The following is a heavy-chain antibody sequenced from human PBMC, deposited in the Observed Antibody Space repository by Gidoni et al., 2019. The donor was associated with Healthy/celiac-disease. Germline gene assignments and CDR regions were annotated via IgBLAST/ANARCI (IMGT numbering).Heavy chain of an antibody. D-gene: IGHD2-15*01. Sequence: EVQLLESGGGLVQPGGSLRLSCAASGFTFSIYAMSWVRQAPGKGLEWVSAISGSGGSTYYADSVKGRFTISRDNSKNTLYLQMNSLRAEDTAVYYCAKDLNYCSGGSCYAGNWFDPWGQGTLVTVSS. V-gene: IGHV3-23*01. CDR1: GFTFSIYA. J-gene: IGHJ5*02. CDR2: ISGSGGST. CDR3: AKDLNYCSGGSCYAGNWFDP.